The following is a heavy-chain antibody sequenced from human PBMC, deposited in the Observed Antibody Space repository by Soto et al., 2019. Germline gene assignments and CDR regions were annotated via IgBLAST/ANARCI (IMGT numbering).Heavy chain of an antibody. Sequence: SETLSLTCTGSGGSISSYYWSWIRQPPGKGLEWIGYIYYSGSTNYNPSLKSRVTISVDTSKNQFSLKLSSVTAADTAVYYCARGYCSSTSCYAGINYYYYYMDVWGKGTTVTVSS. D-gene: IGHD2-2*01. V-gene: IGHV4-59*08. CDR2: IYYSGST. CDR3: ARGYCSSTSCYAGINYYYYYMDV. J-gene: IGHJ6*03. CDR1: GGSISSYY.